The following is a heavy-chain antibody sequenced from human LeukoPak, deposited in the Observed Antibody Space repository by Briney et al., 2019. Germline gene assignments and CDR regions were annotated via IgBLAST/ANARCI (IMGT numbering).Heavy chain of an antibody. Sequence: SVKVSCKASGGTFSSYAISWVRQAPGQGLEWMGGIIPIFGTANYAQNFQGRVTITADESTSTAYMELSSLRSEDTAVYYCARGGGSGSQFYYYYGMDVWGKGTTVTVSS. CDR2: IIPIFGTA. J-gene: IGHJ6*04. CDR3: ARGGGSGSQFYYYYGMDV. D-gene: IGHD3-10*01. CDR1: GGTFSSYA. V-gene: IGHV1-69*13.